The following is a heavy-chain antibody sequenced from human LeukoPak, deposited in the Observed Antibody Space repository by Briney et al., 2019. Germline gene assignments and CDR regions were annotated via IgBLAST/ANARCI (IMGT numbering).Heavy chain of an antibody. CDR2: IKSKTDGGIT. V-gene: IGHV3-15*01. CDR1: GFTSSNAW. Sequence: PGGSLRLSCAASGFTSSNAWMSWVRQAPGKGLEWVGRIKSKTDGGITDYAAPVKGRFTISRDDSKNTLYLQMNSLKTEDTAVYYCTTDPATILWFGELLDYWGQGTLVTVSS. J-gene: IGHJ4*02. CDR3: TTDPATILWFGELLDY. D-gene: IGHD3-10*01.